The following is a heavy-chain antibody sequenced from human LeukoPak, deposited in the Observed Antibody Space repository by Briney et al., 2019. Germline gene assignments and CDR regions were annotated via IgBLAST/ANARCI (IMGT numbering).Heavy chain of an antibody. Sequence: ASVKVSCKTSGYTFTTYGISWVRQAPGQGLEWMGWISGYNGKTNYAEKVQGRVTMTTDTSTSTAYMELRSLRSDDTAVYYCARDLSLSYYDESGLGTDAFDIWGQGTMVTVSS. CDR1: GYTFTTYG. V-gene: IGHV1-18*01. J-gene: IGHJ3*02. CDR3: ARDLSLSYYDESGLGTDAFDI. CDR2: ISGYNGKT. D-gene: IGHD3-22*01.